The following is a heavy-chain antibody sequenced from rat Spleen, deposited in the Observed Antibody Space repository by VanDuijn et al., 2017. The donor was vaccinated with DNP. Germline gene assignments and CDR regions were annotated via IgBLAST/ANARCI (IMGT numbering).Heavy chain of an antibody. CDR2: ISNDGGST. V-gene: IGHV5-25*01. J-gene: IGHJ3*01. D-gene: IGHD1-2*01. CDR1: GFTFSDYY. Sequence: EVQLVESGGGLVQPGKSLKLSCAASGFTFSDYYMACVRQAPTKGLEWVAYISNDGGSTYYGDSVQGRFTISRDNAKSTLYLQMDSLRSEDTATYYCARHVYSSYLGDYWGQGTLVTVSS. CDR3: ARHVYSSYLGDY.